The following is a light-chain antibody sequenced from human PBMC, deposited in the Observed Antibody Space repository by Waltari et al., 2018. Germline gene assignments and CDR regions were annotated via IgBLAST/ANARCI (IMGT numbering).Light chain of an antibody. CDR1: QGISSW. V-gene: IGKV1-12*01. J-gene: IGKJ3*01. Sequence: DIQMTQSPSFVSASVGDRVTITCRASQGISSWLAWYQQRPGKAPKLLFYAASNLQRGVPSRFRGSGSGTDFTLTITSLQPEDSATDYCQQATGHPLFGPGTKVDI. CDR2: AAS. CDR3: QQATGHPL.